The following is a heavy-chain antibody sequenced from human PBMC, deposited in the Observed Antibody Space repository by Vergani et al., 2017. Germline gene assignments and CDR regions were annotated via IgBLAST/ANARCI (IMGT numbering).Heavy chain of an antibody. J-gene: IGHJ4*02. V-gene: IGHV3-7*01. CDR1: GFTFSTYW. Sequence: EVQLVESGGGLVQPGGSLRLSCAASGFTFSTYWMSWVRQAPGKGLEWVANIKQDGSEKYYVDSVKGRFTISRDNAKNSLYLQMNSLRAEDTAVYYCARRYIVVVLATTWIKCWGQGALVTVSS. D-gene: IGHD2-15*01. CDR2: IKQDGSEK. CDR3: ARRYIVVVLATTWIKC.